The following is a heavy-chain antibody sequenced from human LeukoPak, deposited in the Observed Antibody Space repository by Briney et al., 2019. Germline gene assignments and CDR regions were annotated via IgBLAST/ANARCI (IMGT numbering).Heavy chain of an antibody. CDR3: ARHSQWGVVEWTFDI. D-gene: IGHD3-16*01. CDR2: IFHSGST. CDR1: GYSISSGYY. J-gene: IGHJ3*02. Sequence: SETLSLTCGVSGYSISSGYYWGWIRQPPGKGLEWIAAIFHSGSTYYNPSLESRVTISVDTSKNQFSLKLSSVTATDTAMYYCARHSQWGVVEWTFDIWGQRDNGHRLF. V-gene: IGHV4-38-2*01.